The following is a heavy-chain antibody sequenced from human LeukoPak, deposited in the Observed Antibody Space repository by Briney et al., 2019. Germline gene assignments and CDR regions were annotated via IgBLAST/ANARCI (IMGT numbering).Heavy chain of an antibody. CDR1: GFTFSNYA. Sequence: GGSLRLSCAASGFTFSNYAMSWVRQAPGKGLEWVSIIYSGGSTYYADSVKGRFTISRDNSKNTLYLQMNGLRAEDTAVYYCAMGSIITLDYWGQGTLVTVSS. D-gene: IGHD3-22*01. CDR3: AMGSIITLDY. J-gene: IGHJ4*02. CDR2: IYSGGST. V-gene: IGHV3-66*01.